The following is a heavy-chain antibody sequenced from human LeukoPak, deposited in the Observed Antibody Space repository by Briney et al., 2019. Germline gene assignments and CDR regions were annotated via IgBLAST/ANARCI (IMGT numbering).Heavy chain of an antibody. CDR1: GFTFSSYG. CDR2: IYSGGST. Sequence: GGSLRLSCAASGFTFSSYGMHWVRQAPGKGLEWVAVIYSGGSTYYADSVKGRFTISRDNSKNTLYLQMNSLRAEDTAVYYCARDERIVDAFDIWGQGTMVTVSS. CDR3: ARDERIVDAFDI. J-gene: IGHJ3*02. D-gene: IGHD3-22*01. V-gene: IGHV3-66*01.